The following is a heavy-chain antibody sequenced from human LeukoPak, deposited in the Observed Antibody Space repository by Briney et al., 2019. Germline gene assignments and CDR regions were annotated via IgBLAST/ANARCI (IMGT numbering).Heavy chain of an antibody. CDR3: ARAYSSSSRGALDAFDI. CDR2: IIPIFGTA. J-gene: IGHJ3*02. D-gene: IGHD6-6*01. CDR1: GYTFTCYY. V-gene: IGHV1-69*13. Sequence: SVKVSCKASGYTFTCYYMHWVRQAPGQGLEWMGGIIPIFGTANYAQKFQGRVTITADESTSTAYMELSSLRSEDTAVYYCARAYSSSSRGALDAFDIWGQGTMVTVSS.